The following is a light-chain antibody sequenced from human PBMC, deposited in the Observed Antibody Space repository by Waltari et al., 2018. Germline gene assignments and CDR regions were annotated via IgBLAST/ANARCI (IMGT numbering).Light chain of an antibody. CDR2: GAS. Sequence: EIVMTQSPATLSLSPGETATISCRTSQRFSSKLAGYQQKPGQAPRLLIYGASSRATGIPDRFNGSGSETDFTLTISSLEPEDFAVYYCQETSNLSPYSFGQGTKVEIK. CDR1: QRFSSK. CDR3: QETSNLSPYS. J-gene: IGKJ2*03. V-gene: IGKV3D-7*01.